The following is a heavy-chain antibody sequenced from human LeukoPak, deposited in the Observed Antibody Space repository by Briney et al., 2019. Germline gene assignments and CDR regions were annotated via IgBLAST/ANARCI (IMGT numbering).Heavy chain of an antibody. CDR1: GGSISSGGYY. Sequence: SQTLSLTCTVSGGSISSGGYYWSWIRQHPGKGLEWIGYIYYSGSTYYNPSLKSRVTISVDTSKNQFSLKLSSVTAADTAVYYCARKVVRGVITNNWFDPWGQGTLVTVSS. D-gene: IGHD3-10*01. CDR2: IYYSGST. CDR3: ARKVVRGVITNNWFDP. V-gene: IGHV4-31*03. J-gene: IGHJ5*02.